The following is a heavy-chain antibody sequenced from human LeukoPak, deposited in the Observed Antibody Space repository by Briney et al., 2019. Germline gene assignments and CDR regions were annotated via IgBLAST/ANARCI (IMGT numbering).Heavy chain of an antibody. Sequence: ASVKVSCKASGYTFTGYYMHWVRQAPGQGLEWMGWINPNSGGTNYAQKFQGRVTMTRDTSISTAYMELRSLRSDDTAVYYCARSNTMVRGVYWFDPWGQGTLVTVSS. CDR1: GYTFTGYY. V-gene: IGHV1-2*02. J-gene: IGHJ5*02. CDR3: ARSNTMVRGVYWFDP. D-gene: IGHD3-10*01. CDR2: INPNSGGT.